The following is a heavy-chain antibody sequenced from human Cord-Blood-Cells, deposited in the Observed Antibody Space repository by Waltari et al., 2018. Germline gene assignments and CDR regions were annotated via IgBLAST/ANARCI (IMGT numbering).Heavy chain of an antibody. D-gene: IGHD3-16*01. V-gene: IGHV1-2*02. J-gene: IGHJ4*02. CDR1: GYTFTGYY. CDR3: AREPGGKGGDY. Sequence: QVQLVQSGAEVKKPGASVKVSCKASGYTFTGYYMHWVRQAPGQGLEWMGWINPNSGDTNEAQKFQGRVTMTRDTSISTAYMELGRLRSDDTAVYYCAREPGGKGGDYWGQGTLVTVSS. CDR2: INPNSGDT.